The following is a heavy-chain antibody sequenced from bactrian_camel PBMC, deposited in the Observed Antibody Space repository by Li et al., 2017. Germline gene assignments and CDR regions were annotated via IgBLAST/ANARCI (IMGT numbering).Heavy chain of an antibody. CDR2: ITSRGDYT. D-gene: IGHD5*01. V-gene: IGHV3S40*01. Sequence: VQLVESGGGSVQAGGSLRPSCAASGFPFSTYALIWVRQPPGKGLEWVSTITSRGDYTNYADNVKGRFTISTDNAKNTVYLQINSLESEDTAMYYCAKDWGSRTVSKGQGTQVTVS. J-gene: IGHJ4*01. CDR1: GFPFSTYA.